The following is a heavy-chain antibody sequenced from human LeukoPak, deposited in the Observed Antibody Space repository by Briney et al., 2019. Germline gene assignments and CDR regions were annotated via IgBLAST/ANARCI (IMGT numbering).Heavy chain of an antibody. J-gene: IGHJ4*02. CDR2: IYYSGST. V-gene: IGHV4-59*01. CDR3: ARDRLRFVY. Sequence: SETLTLTCTVSGGPISSYYWSWIRQPPGKGLEWVGYIYYSGSTNYNPSLKRRVTISVDTSKNQYSLRLSSVTAADTAVYYCARDRLRFVYWGQGTLVTVSS. CDR1: GGPISSYY.